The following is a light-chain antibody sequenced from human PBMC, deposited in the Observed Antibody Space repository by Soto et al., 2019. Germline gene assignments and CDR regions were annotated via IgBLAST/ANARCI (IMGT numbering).Light chain of an antibody. CDR3: QQFGGAFT. J-gene: IGKJ3*01. Sequence: TQSPSTLSASVGDTVTITCRASQSVSRSCFALYQQKPGQAPRLLIYVTSTRAAGIPDNFNATRAAGIPDRFSGSGSGTDFTLTISRVEPEDFAVYFCQQFGGAFTFGPGTKVDI. CDR1: QSVSRSC. CDR2: VTS. V-gene: IGKV3-20*01.